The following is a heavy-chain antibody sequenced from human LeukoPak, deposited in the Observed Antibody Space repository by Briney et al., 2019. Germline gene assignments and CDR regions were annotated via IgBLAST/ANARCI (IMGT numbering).Heavy chain of an antibody. CDR2: IFGSGGSA. CDR3: GKTTTGYSSGQKPAWPVDY. CDR1: VFTFGSYA. Sequence: GGSLRLSCEASVFTFGSYAMYWVRQPPGKGLEGVAGIFGSGGSAHYADSVKGRFTISGDNSKNTVYLQINTLRVEDTAVYYCGKTTTGYSSGQKPAWPVDYWGQGTLVTVSS. D-gene: IGHD6-19*01. V-gene: IGHV3-23*01. J-gene: IGHJ4*02.